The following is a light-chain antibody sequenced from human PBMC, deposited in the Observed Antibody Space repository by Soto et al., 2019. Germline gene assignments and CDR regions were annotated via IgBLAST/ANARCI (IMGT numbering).Light chain of an antibody. CDR2: EIS. J-gene: IGLJ2*01. V-gene: IGLV2-14*01. CDR1: SSDVGGYKY. CDR3: SSYAGRFTPYFL. Sequence: QSVLTQPASVSGSPGQSITISCTGVSSDVGGYKYVSWYQQHPGKAPKVMIYEISKRPSGVSDRFSGSKTGKTASLTISGLQAEDEADYYCSSYAGRFTPYFLFGGGTQLTVL.